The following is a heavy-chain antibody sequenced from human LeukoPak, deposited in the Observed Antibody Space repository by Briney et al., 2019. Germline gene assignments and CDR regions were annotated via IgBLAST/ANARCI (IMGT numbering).Heavy chain of an antibody. J-gene: IGHJ6*03. D-gene: IGHD5-18*01. CDR2: INHSGST. Sequence: SETLSLTCAVYGGSFSGYYWSWIRQPPGKGLEWIGEINHSGSTNYNPSLKSRVTISVDTSKNQFSLKLSSVTAADTAVYYCARGDTAMVKYYYYYYMDVWGKGTTVTVSS. V-gene: IGHV4-34*01. CDR3: ARGDTAMVKYYYYYYMDV. CDR1: GGSFSGYY.